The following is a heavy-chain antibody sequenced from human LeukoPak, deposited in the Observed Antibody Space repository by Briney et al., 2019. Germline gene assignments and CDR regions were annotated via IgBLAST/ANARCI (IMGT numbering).Heavy chain of an antibody. CDR2: IYHSGST. Sequence: TSETLSLTCTVSGYSISSGYYWGWIRQPPGKGLEWIGSIYHSGSTYYNPSLKSRVTISVDTSKNQFSLKVSSVTAADTAVYYCARVFDSGSQAYFYYMDVWGKGTTVTIFS. V-gene: IGHV4-38-2*02. D-gene: IGHD3-10*01. J-gene: IGHJ6*03. CDR1: GYSISSGYY. CDR3: ARVFDSGSQAYFYYMDV.